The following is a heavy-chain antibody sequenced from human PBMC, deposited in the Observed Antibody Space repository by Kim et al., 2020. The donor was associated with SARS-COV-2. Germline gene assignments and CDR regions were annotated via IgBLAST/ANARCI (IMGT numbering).Heavy chain of an antibody. V-gene: IGHV4-30-2*01. Sequence: HPSPKGRVPISVDRSKNQFSRKLSSVTAADTAVYYCARAHFGSSSSLGYWGQGTLVTVSS. CDR3: ARAHFGSSSSLGY. D-gene: IGHD3-10*01. J-gene: IGHJ4*02.